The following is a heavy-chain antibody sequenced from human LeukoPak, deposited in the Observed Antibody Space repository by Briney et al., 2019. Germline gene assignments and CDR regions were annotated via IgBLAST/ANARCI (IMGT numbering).Heavy chain of an antibody. CDR1: GFTFSSYS. D-gene: IGHD3-9*01. CDR2: ISSSSSYI. Sequence: GGSLRLSCAASGFTFSSYSTNWVRQAPGKGLEWVSSISSSSSYIYYADSVKGRFTISRDNAKNSLYLQMNSLRAEDTAVYYCARPVYDILTGYDDAFDIWGQGTMVTVSS. J-gene: IGHJ3*02. V-gene: IGHV3-21*01. CDR3: ARPVYDILTGYDDAFDI.